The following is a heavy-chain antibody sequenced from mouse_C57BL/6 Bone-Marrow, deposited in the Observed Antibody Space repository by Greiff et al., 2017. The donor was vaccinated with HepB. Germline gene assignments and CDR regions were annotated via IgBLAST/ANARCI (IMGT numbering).Heavy chain of an antibody. CDR2: ISNGGGST. J-gene: IGHJ1*03. V-gene: IGHV5-12*01. CDR1: GFTFSDYY. D-gene: IGHD1-1*01. CDR3: ARRTVVDPWYFDV. Sequence: DVMLVESGGGLVQPGGSLKLSCAASGFTFSDYYMYWVRQTPEKRLEWVAYISNGGGSTYYPDTVKGRFTISRDNTKNTLYLQMSRLKSEDTAMYYCARRTVVDPWYFDVWGTGTTVTVSS.